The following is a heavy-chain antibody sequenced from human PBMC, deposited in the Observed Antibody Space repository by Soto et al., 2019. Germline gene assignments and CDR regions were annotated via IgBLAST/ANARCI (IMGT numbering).Heavy chain of an antibody. CDR1: GYTFTSPG. CDR3: ARLLTEGATYREDAFDM. D-gene: IGHD1-26*01. V-gene: IGHV1-18*01. J-gene: IGHJ3*02. Sequence: QLQLVQSGGEVKTPGASVKVSCTTSGYTFTSPGISWVRQAPGQWLEWMGWISTYNGKTDYAQKFQGRVTMTADTRTSTVYMEVRSLRSDDTAVYYCARLLTEGATYREDAFDMWGQGTKVTVSS. CDR2: ISTYNGKT.